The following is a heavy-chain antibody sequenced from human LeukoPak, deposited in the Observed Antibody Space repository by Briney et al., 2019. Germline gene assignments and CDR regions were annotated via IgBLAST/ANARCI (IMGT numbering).Heavy chain of an antibody. D-gene: IGHD1-7*01. CDR2: IIPIFGTA. CDR1: GGTFSSYA. V-gene: IGHV1-69*05. CDR3: AGGGLELRVFDY. J-gene: IGHJ4*02. Sequence: ASVKVSCKASGGTFSSYAISWVRQAPGQGLEWMGGIIPIFGTANYAQKFQGRVTITTDESTSTAYMELSSLRSEDTAVYYCAGGGLELRVFDYWGQGTLVTVSS.